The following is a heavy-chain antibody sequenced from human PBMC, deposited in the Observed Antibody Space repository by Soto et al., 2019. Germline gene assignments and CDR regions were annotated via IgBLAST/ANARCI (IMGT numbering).Heavy chain of an antibody. V-gene: IGHV5-51*01. Sequence: RQMPGKGLEWMGSIYPGDSDTTYSPSIQGQVTISADKSSTTVYLQWNTLKASDTAMYYCAKTDGYEVEYWGQGTQVTVSS. J-gene: IGHJ4*02. D-gene: IGHD5-18*01. CDR2: IYPGDSDT. CDR3: AKTDGYEVEY.